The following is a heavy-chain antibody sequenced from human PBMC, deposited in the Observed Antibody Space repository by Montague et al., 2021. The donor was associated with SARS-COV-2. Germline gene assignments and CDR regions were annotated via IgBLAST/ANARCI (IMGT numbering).Heavy chain of an antibody. CDR1: GDSISFDNY. V-gene: IGHV2-5*08. CDR2: IYWDDDK. J-gene: IGHJ5*02. D-gene: IGHD3-16*01. Sequence: TLSLTCTVSGDSISFDNYFWNWIRQTPGKALEWLALIYWDDDKRYSSSLGSRLTITKDTSKNQVVLTMTNMDPVDTATYFCTHYRPSTGGTWGQGALVTVSS. CDR3: THYRPSTGGT.